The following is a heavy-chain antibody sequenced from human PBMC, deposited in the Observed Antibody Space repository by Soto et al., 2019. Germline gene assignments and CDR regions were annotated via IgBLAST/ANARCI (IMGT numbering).Heavy chain of an antibody. D-gene: IGHD2-2*01. Sequence: PSETLSLTCAVYGGSFSGYYWSWIRQPPGKGLEWIGEINHSGSTNYNPSLKSRVTISVDTSKNQFSLKLSSVTAADTAVYYCARGPCSSTSGPKGWNYYYYGMDLWGQGTTVTVSS. J-gene: IGHJ6*02. CDR1: GGSFSGYY. CDR2: INHSGST. V-gene: IGHV4-34*01. CDR3: ARGPCSSTSGPKGWNYYYYGMDL.